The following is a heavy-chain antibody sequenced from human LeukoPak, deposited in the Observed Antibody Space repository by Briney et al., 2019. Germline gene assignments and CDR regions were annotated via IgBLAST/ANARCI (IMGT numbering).Heavy chain of an antibody. CDR1: GFTFSTYA. V-gene: IGHV3-23*01. D-gene: IGHD3-22*01. J-gene: IGHJ4*02. CDR2: INNSGGST. CDR3: AKDRNYYDSSGYPLLGAYFDY. Sequence: GGSLRLSCAASGFTFSTYAMSWVRQAPGKGLEWVSTINNSGGSTYYADSVKGRFTISRDNSKNTLYLQMNSLRAEDTAVYYCAKDRNYYDSSGYPLLGAYFDYWGQGTLVTVSS.